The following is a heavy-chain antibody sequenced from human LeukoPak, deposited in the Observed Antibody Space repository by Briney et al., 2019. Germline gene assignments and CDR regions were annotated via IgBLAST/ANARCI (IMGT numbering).Heavy chain of an antibody. V-gene: IGHV1-69*05. J-gene: IGHJ4*02. CDR2: FIPIFGTA. CDR3: ARSCSGGSCYSRYYFDY. D-gene: IGHD2-15*01. CDR1: GGTFSSYA. Sequence: SVKVSCKASGGTFSSYAISWVRQAPGQGLEWMGRFIPIFGTANYAQKFQGRVTITTDESTSTAYMELSSLRSEDTAVYYCARSCSGGSCYSRYYFDYWGQGTLVTVSS.